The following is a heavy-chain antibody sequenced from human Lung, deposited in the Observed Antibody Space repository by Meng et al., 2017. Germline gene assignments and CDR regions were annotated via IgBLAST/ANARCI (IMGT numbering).Heavy chain of an antibody. J-gene: IGHJ4*02. CDR1: GGSFSDYY. D-gene: IGHD4-11*01. Sequence: QGQRKQWGAGLLKPSETPSLSCVVSGGSFSDYYWSWIRQPPGKGLEWIGEINHSGSTNYNPSLESRATISVDTSQNNLSLKLSSVTAADSAVYYCARGPTTMAHDFDYWGQGTLVTVSS. CDR3: ARGPTTMAHDFDY. V-gene: IGHV4-34*01. CDR2: INHSGST.